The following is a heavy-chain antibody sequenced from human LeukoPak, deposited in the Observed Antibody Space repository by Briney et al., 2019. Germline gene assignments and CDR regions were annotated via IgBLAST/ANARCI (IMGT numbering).Heavy chain of an antibody. Sequence: ASVTVSCTASGYTFTSYGISWVRQAPGQGLEWMGWISAYNGNTNYAQKLQGRVTMTTDTSTSTAYMELRSLRSDDTAVYYCARDLLDCSSTSCYVAIKDYYYGMDVWGKGTTVTVSS. D-gene: IGHD2-2*01. V-gene: IGHV1-18*04. CDR1: GYTFTSYG. CDR2: ISAYNGNT. CDR3: ARDLLDCSSTSCYVAIKDYYYGMDV. J-gene: IGHJ6*04.